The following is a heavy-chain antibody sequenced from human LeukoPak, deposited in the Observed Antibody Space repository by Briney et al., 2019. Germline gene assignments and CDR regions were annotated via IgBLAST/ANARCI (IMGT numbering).Heavy chain of an antibody. CDR3: ATNLSWFDP. J-gene: IGHJ5*02. CDR2: ISYDGSNK. CDR1: GFTFSSYA. Sequence: GGSLRLSCAASGFTFSSYAMHWVRQAPGKGLEWVAVISYDGSNKYYADSVKGRFTISRDNSKNTLYLQMNSLRAKDTAVYYCATNLSWFDPWGQGTLVTVSS. V-gene: IGHV3-30-3*01. D-gene: IGHD3-16*01.